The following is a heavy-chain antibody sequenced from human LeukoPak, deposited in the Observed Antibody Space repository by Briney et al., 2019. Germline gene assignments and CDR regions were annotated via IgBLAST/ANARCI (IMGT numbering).Heavy chain of an antibody. CDR3: AKSNGYGLVDI. D-gene: IGHD3-10*01. Sequence: SETLSLTCSVSGYSISSAYCWGWIRQPPGKGLEWIGNIFYSGSTYYSPSLRSRVTISLDTSRNQFSLKLNSVTAADTAVYYCAKSNGYGLVDIWGQGTMVTVSS. J-gene: IGHJ3*02. CDR2: IFYSGST. V-gene: IGHV4-38-2*02. CDR1: GYSISSAYC.